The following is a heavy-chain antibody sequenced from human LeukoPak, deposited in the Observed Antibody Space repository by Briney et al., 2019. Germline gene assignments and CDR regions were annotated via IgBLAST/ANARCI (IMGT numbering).Heavy chain of an antibody. CDR2: MNPNSGNT. V-gene: IGHV1-8*03. D-gene: IGHD2-2*01. J-gene: IGHJ5*02. CDR3: AILSDIVVVPAATNRVSNWFDP. CDR1: GYTFTSYD. Sequence: ASVKVSCKASGYTFTSYDINWVRQATGQGLEWMGWMNPNSGNTGHAQKFQGRVTITRNTSISTAYMELSSLRSEDTAVYYCAILSDIVVVPAATNRVSNWFDPWGQGTLVTVSS.